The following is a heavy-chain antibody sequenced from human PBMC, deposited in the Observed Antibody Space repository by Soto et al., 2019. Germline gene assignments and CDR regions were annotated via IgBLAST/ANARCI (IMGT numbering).Heavy chain of an antibody. J-gene: IGHJ4*02. V-gene: IGHV4-59*01. CDR1: GGRIIKKK. CDR2: IYYNGST. D-gene: IGHD5-18*01. Sequence: DVLAQTCDLAGGRIIKKKWSWIRQPPGKGLEWIGYIYYNGSTKYNPSLRSRVTISRDTSKKQFSLTVSSVTAADTAVYYCARDRYSYGYWGQGTLVTVSS. CDR3: ARDRYSYGY.